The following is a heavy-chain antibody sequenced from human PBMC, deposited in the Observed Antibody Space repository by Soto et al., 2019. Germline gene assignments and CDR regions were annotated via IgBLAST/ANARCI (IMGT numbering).Heavy chain of an antibody. D-gene: IGHD6-13*01. J-gene: IGHJ4*02. V-gene: IGHV1-18*01. CDR1: GYTFSSYG. CDR3: ARAFGSTDD. Sequence: QVQLVQSGAEVKKPGASVKVSCEASGYTFSSYGISWVRQAPGQGFEWMGWISGYKSITRYAQKFQGRGTMTTDTSTSTAYRELRSLRSDDTAVYYCARAFGSTDDWGQGTLVTVSS. CDR2: ISGYKSIT.